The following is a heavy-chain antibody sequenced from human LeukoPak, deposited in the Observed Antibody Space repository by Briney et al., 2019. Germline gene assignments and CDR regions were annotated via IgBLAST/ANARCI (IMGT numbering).Heavy chain of an antibody. CDR1: GSSFSEYF. CDR3: ARGPHYYGHYIRWFPDAFHI. Sequence: PSETLSLTCGVHGSSFSEYFWHWVRQSPREGLEWIGDIKHGGVTNYNPSLMGRVTISVDTSKNQFSLMLTSVTAADTAVYYCARGPHYYGHYIRWFPDAFHIWGRGTMVSVSS. V-gene: IGHV4-34*01. J-gene: IGHJ3*02. CDR2: IKHGGVT. D-gene: IGHD4-17*01.